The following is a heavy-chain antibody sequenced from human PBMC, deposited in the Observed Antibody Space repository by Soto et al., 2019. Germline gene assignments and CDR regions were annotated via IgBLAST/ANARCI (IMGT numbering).Heavy chain of an antibody. Sequence: SVKVSCKASGFTFFTSAVQWVRQARGQRLEWIGWIVVGSGNTNYAQKFQERVTITRDMSTNTAYMELSSLRSEDTAVYYCAADPYCGGDCYFDYWGQGIMVTAPQ. CDR2: IVVGSGNT. J-gene: IGHJ4*02. CDR3: AADPYCGGDCYFDY. CDR1: GFTFFTSA. V-gene: IGHV1-58*01. D-gene: IGHD2-21*02.